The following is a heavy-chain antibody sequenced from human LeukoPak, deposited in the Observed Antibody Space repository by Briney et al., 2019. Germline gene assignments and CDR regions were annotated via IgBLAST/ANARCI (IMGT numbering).Heavy chain of an antibody. D-gene: IGHD4-23*01. Sequence: SETLSLTCSVSGGSISSYYWSWIRQPPGKGLEWIGYIYHGGSAYYNPSLKSRVTMSVDRSKNLFSLRVHSMTAADTAVYYCARYDFGGRILDYWGQGTLVTVSS. CDR1: GGSISSYY. J-gene: IGHJ4*02. CDR2: IYHGGSA. CDR3: ARYDFGGRILDY. V-gene: IGHV4-59*04.